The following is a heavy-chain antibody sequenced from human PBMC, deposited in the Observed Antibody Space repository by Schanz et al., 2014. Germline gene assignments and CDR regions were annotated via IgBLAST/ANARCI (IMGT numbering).Heavy chain of an antibody. CDR3: AKAEYDILTDSYSRLDP. CDR1: GYTFTTYA. J-gene: IGHJ5*02. CDR2: ISVYTGNT. V-gene: IGHV1-18*01. D-gene: IGHD3-9*01. Sequence: QVQLVQSGAEVKKPGASVRVSCKASGYTFTTYAMSWVRQAPGQGLEWVGWISVYTGNTKYGQKVPGRVTMTADTSTNTAYMELRSLRSDDTAVYYCAKAEYDILTDSYSRLDPWGQGTLVTVSS.